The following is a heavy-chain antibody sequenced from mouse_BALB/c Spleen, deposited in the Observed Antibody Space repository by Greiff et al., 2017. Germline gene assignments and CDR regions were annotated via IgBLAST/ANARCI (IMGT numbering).Heavy chain of an antibody. D-gene: IGHD2-4*01. Sequence: DAQLVESGGGLVKPGGSLKLSCAASGFTFSSYAMSWVRQTPEKRLEWVATISSGGSYTYYPDSVKGRFTISRDNAKNTLYLQMSSLRSEDTAMYYCIYYDSTGVAYWGQGTLVTVSA. CDR1: GFTFSSYA. CDR2: ISSGGSYT. V-gene: IGHV5-9-3*01. J-gene: IGHJ3*01. CDR3: IYYDSTGVAY.